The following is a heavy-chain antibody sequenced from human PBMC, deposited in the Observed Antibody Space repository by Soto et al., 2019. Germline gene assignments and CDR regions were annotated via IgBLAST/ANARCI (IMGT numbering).Heavy chain of an antibody. V-gene: IGHV1-18*01. CDR2: ISAYNGNT. CDR1: GYTFTSYG. Sequence: SVKVDCKASGYTFTSYGISCVRQAPGQGLEWMGWISAYNGNTNYAQKLQGRVTMTTDTSTSTAYMELRSLRSDDTAVYYCARDRYCSGGSCYSGTWFDPWGQGTLVTVSS. J-gene: IGHJ5*02. CDR3: ARDRYCSGGSCYSGTWFDP. D-gene: IGHD2-15*01.